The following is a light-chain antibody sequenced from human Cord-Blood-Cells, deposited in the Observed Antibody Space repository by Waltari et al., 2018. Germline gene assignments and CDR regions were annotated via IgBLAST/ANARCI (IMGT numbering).Light chain of an antibody. Sequence: EIVMTQSPATLSVSPGERATLSCRASQSVSSNLAWYQQKPGQAPRLLIYCASTSATGIPARFSGSGSGTEFTLTISSLQSEDFAVYYCQQYNNWLTFGGGTKVEIK. V-gene: IGKV3-15*01. CDR2: CAS. J-gene: IGKJ4*01. CDR3: QQYNNWLT. CDR1: QSVSSN.